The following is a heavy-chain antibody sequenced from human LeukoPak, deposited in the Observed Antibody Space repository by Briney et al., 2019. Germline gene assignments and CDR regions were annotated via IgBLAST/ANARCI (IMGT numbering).Heavy chain of an antibody. CDR2: INHSGST. J-gene: IGHJ4*02. CDR3: ARGHYSSSYFDY. V-gene: IGHV4-34*01. D-gene: IGHD6-13*01. Sequence: ASETLSLTCAVYGGSFSGYYWSWIRQPPGKGLEWIGEINHSGSTNYNPSLKSRVTISVDTSKNQFSLKLSSVTAADTAVYYCARGHYSSSYFDYWGQGTLVTVSS. CDR1: GGSFSGYY.